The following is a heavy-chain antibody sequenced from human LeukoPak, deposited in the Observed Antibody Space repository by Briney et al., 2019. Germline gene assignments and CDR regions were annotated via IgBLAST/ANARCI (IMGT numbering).Heavy chain of an antibody. CDR1: GYTFTSYG. D-gene: IGHD3-3*01. CDR3: ARDHTILGVVRPTPCWFDP. V-gene: IGHV1-18*01. CDR2: ISAYNGNT. J-gene: IGHJ5*02. Sequence: GASVKVSCKASGYTFTSYGISWVRQAPGQGLEWMGWISAYNGNTNYAQKLQGRVTMTTDTSTSTAYMELRSLRSDDTAVYYCARDHTILGVVRPTPCWFDPWGQGTLVTVSS.